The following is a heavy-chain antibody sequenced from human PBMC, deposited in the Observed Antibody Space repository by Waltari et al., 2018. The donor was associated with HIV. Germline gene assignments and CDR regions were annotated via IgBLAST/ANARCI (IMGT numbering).Heavy chain of an antibody. CDR3: ARDQDYMGRLSYFDL. CDR1: GFSMSTYG. D-gene: IGHD4-4*01. J-gene: IGHJ2*01. CDR2: IGFDGRNE. Sequence: QVQLVESGGGVVQPGRSLRLSCAESGFSMSTYGMHWVRQAPGKGLEWVALIGFDGRNEYYSDSVKGRLIISRDNSKSTLYLQMNSLRVEDTAVYFCARDQDYMGRLSYFDLWGRGTLVTVSS. V-gene: IGHV3-33*01.